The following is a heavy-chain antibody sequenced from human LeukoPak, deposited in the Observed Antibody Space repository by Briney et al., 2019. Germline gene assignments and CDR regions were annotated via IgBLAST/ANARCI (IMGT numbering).Heavy chain of an antibody. CDR1: GDSISSFH. CDR3: ASEAYYYDSSGYYFPKIFDY. V-gene: IGHV4-4*07. Sequence: PSETLSLTCTVSGDSISSFHWSWIRQPAGKGLEWIGRIYTSGSTNYNPSLKSRVTMSVDTSKNQFSLKLSSVTAADTAVYYCASEAYYYDSSGYYFPKIFDYWGQGTLVTVSS. J-gene: IGHJ4*02. CDR2: IYTSGST. D-gene: IGHD3-22*01.